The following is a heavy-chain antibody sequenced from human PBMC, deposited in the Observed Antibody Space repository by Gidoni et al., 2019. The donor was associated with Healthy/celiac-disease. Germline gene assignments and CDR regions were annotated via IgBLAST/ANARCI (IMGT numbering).Heavy chain of an antibody. J-gene: IGHJ4*02. D-gene: IGHD5-12*01. V-gene: IGHV1-46*01. CDR1: GYPFTSHY. Sequence: QVQLVQSGAEVKKPGASVKVSCKASGYPFTSHYMHWVRQAPGQGLEWMVIINPSGGSTSYAQKFQGRVTMTRDTSTSTVYMELSSLRSEDTAVYYCARDRLAGYNTLDYWGQGTLVTVSS. CDR2: INPSGGST. CDR3: ARDRLAGYNTLDY.